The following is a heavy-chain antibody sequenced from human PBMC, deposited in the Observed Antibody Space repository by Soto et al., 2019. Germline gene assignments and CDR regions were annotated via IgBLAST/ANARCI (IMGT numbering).Heavy chain of an antibody. V-gene: IGHV3-30*18. CDR1: GFTYSSYG. CDR3: AKNPRAYGSGSYLLDWFDP. J-gene: IGHJ5*02. D-gene: IGHD3-10*01. Sequence: QVQLVESGGGVIQPGRSLRLSCAASGFTYSSYGMHWVRQAPGKGLEWVAVISYDGSNKYYADSVKGRFTISRDNSKNTLYLQMNSVRAEDTAVYYCAKNPRAYGSGSYLLDWFDPWGQGTLVPVSS. CDR2: ISYDGSNK.